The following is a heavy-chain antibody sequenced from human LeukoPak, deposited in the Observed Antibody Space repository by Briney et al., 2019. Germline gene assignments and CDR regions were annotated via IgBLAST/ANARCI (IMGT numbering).Heavy chain of an antibody. CDR1: GYTFTDYY. Sequence: ASVKVSCKASGYTFTDYYIHWVRQAPGQGLEWMGWIDPSSGDTNYAQKFQGWVTVTKATSISTAYMEIKRLTSDDTAVYYCARGREYYDLVWGNSRYPTLDYWGQGTLVTVSS. CDR3: ARGREYYDLVWGNSRYPTLDY. CDR2: IDPSSGDT. J-gene: IGHJ4*02. D-gene: IGHD3-16*02. V-gene: IGHV1-2*04.